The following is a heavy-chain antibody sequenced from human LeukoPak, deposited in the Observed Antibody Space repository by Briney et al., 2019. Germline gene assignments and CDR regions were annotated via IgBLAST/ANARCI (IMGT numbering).Heavy chain of an antibody. CDR1: GFTFSSYG. J-gene: IGHJ3*02. CDR2: ISYDGNNK. V-gene: IGHV3-30*18. CDR3: VKGQGAFDI. Sequence: PGRSLRLSCAASGFTFSSYGMHWVRQAPGKGLEWVAVISYDGNNKYHVDSVKGRFTISRDNSKNTLYLQMNSLRAEDTAVYYCVKGQGAFDIWGQGTMVTVSS.